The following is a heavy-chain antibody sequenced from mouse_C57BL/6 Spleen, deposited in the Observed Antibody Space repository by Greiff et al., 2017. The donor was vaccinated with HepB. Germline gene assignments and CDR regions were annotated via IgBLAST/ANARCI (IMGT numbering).Heavy chain of an antibody. V-gene: IGHV1-53*01. CDR1: GYTFTSYW. D-gene: IGHD2-3*01. J-gene: IGHJ2*01. CDR3: EREGGDLIYDGYSYYFDY. CDR2: INPSNGGT. Sequence: QVQLQQPGTELVKPGASVKLSCKASGYTFTSYWMHWVKQRPGQGLEWIGNINPSNGGTNYNEKFKSKATLTVDKSSSTAYMQPSSLTSEDSAVDSWEREGGDLIYDGYSYYFDYWGQGTTLTVSS.